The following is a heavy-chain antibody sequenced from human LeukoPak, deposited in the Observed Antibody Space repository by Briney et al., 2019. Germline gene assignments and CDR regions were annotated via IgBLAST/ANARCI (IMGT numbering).Heavy chain of an antibody. J-gene: IGHJ4*02. D-gene: IGHD2-21*01. CDR2: IKPKTDGETT. Sequence: GGSLRLSCAASGFTFSSYYMHWVRQAPGKGLEWVGRIKPKTDGETTEYAAPVEDRFSISRDDSKSMMYLQTNSLKTEDTAVYYCITPLPYSAQGGQGTLVTVSS. CDR3: ITPLPYSAQ. V-gene: IGHV3-15*07. CDR1: GFTFSSYY.